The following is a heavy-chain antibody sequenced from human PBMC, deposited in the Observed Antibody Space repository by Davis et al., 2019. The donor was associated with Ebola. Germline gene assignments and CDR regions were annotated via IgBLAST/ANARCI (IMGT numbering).Heavy chain of an antibody. CDR3: ARATHLDY. J-gene: IGHJ4*02. CDR1: GLTFSSYA. V-gene: IGHV3-30*04. Sequence: GESLKISCAASGLTFSSYAMHWVRQAPGKGLEWVAVISYDGSNKYYADSVKGRFTISRDNSKNTLYLQMNSLRAEDTAVYYCARATHLDYWGQGTLVTVSP. CDR2: ISYDGSNK.